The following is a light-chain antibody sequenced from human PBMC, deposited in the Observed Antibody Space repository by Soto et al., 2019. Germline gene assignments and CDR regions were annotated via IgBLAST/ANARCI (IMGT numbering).Light chain of an antibody. CDR3: SPYTSGSTLAV. V-gene: IGLV2-14*01. J-gene: IGLJ1*01. Sequence: QSVLTQPASVSGSPGHSITISCTGTSSDVGGYNFVSWYQQHPGKARKLMIFDVSYRPSGVSNRFSGSKSGNTASLTVSGLQAEDEADYCYSPYTSGSTLAVFGAGTKVTVL. CDR1: SSDVGGYNF. CDR2: DVS.